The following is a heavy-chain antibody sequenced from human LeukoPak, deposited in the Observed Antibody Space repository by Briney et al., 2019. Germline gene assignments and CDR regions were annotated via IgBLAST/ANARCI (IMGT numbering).Heavy chain of an antibody. CDR3: ARGYSYRNHYFDY. J-gene: IGHJ4*02. V-gene: IGHV4-59*01. D-gene: IGHD5-18*01. Sequence: SETLSLTCIVSGGSISSYYWSWLRQPPGKGLEWIGYIYYSGSTNYNPSLNSRVTMSVDTSKNQFSLNLSSVTAADTAVYYCARGYSYRNHYFDYWGQGILVTVSS. CDR1: GGSISSYY. CDR2: IYYSGST.